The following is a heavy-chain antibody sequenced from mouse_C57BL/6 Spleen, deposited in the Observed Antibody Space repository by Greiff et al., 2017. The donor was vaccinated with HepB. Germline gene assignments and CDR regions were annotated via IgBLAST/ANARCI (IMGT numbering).Heavy chain of an antibody. CDR2: ISDGGSYT. J-gene: IGHJ4*01. CDR3: ARAPLYAMDY. V-gene: IGHV5-4*03. Sequence: EVKLMESGGGLVKPGGSLKLSCAASGFTFSSYAMSWVRQTPEKRLEWVATISDGGSYTYYPDNVKGRFTISRDNAKNNLYLQMSHLKSEDTAMYYCARAPLYAMDYWGQGTSVTVSS. CDR1: GFTFSSYA.